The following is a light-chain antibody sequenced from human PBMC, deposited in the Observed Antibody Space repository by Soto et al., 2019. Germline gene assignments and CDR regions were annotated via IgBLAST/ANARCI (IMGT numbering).Light chain of an antibody. CDR2: FAS. CDR3: QHYDEWPLT. J-gene: IGKJ4*01. Sequence: EIVMTQSPDTLSVSPGERATLSCRASRSVSNNLAWYQQKPGQAPRLLIYFASTRPTGIPARFSGSGSGTQFTLTITSLQSEDVAVYYCQHYDEWPLTFGGGTKVETK. CDR1: RSVSNN. V-gene: IGKV3-15*01.